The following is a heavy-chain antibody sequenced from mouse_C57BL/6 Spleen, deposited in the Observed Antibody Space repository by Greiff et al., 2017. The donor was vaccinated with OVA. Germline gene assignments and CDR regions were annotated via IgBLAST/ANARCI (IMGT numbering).Heavy chain of an antibody. CDR2: IYPRDGST. J-gene: IGHJ4*01. D-gene: IGHD1-1*01. Sequence: VQLQQSGPELVKPGASVKLSCKASGYTFTSYDINWVKQRPGQGLEWIGWIYPRDGSTKYNEKFKGKATLTVDTSSSTAYMELHSLTSEDSAVYFCAREPIYYGCLYYYAMDYWGQGTSVTVSS. CDR3: AREPIYYGCLYYYAMDY. CDR1: GYTFTSYD. V-gene: IGHV1-85*01.